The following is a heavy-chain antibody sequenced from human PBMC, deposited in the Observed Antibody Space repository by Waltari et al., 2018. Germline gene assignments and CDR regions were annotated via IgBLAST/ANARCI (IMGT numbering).Heavy chain of an antibody. D-gene: IGHD2-21*02. CDR3: ARDPGSCSVGNCYSPHWFDP. CDR2: LSIESGYI. Sequence: PGKGLEWISRLSIESGYIYYADSMKGRFTISVYNAENSLYLQMNCLRAEDTAMYYCARDPGSCSVGNCYSPHWFDPCGQGTLVTVSS. J-gene: IGHJ5*02. V-gene: IGHV3-21*01.